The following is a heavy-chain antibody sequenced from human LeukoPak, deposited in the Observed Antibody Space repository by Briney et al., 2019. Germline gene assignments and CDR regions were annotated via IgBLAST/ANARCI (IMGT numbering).Heavy chain of an antibody. D-gene: IGHD2-15*01. CDR3: ARGVVVVAATPPLVWFDP. Sequence: SETLSLTCTVSGGSISSYYWSWIRQPAGKGLEWIGRIYTSGSTNYNPSLKSRVTMSVDTSKNQFSLKLSSVTAADTAVYYCARGVVVVAATPPLVWFDPWGQGTLVSVSS. CDR2: IYTSGST. CDR1: GGSISSYY. J-gene: IGHJ5*02. V-gene: IGHV4-4*07.